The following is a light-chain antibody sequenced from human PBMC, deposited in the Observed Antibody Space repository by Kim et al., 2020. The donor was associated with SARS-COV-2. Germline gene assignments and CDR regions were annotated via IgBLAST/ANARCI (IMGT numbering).Light chain of an antibody. CDR2: KAS. CDR1: QSISSW. J-gene: IGKJ4*01. CDR3: QQYHSYAVT. V-gene: IGKV1-5*03. Sequence: ASVGDRVTITCRGSQSISSWLAWYQQKPGKAPNLLIYKASTLESGVPSRFSGSGSGTEFTLTISSLQPDDFATYYCQQYHSYAVTFGGGTKVDIK.